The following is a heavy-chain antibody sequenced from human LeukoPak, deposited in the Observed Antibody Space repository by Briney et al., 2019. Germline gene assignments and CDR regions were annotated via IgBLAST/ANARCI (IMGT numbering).Heavy chain of an antibody. V-gene: IGHV4-34*01. J-gene: IGHJ6*03. CDR2: INHSGST. D-gene: IGHD4-17*01. CDR3: ARGRATVTTPRSHTTRHYYMDV. Sequence: SETLSLTCAVYGGSFSGYYWSWIRQPPGKGLEWIGEINHSGSTNYNPSLKSRVTISVDTSKKQFSLKLSSVTAADTAVYNCARGRATVTTPRSHTTRHYYMDVWGKGTTVTVSS. CDR1: GGSFSGYY.